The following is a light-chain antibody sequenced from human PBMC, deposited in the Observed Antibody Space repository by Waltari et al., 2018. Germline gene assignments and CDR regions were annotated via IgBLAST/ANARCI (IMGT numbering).Light chain of an antibody. Sequence: DIQMTQFPPTLSASVGDRVTITCRASQNSNRWLAWYQQKPGKDPRLLIYKTSNLENGVPSRFSGGGSGTEFTLIISGLQPDDFATYYCQQYNTNPFTFGPVTTVDFK. CDR1: QNSNRW. CDR2: KTS. CDR3: QQYNTNPFT. J-gene: IGKJ3*01. V-gene: IGKV1-5*03.